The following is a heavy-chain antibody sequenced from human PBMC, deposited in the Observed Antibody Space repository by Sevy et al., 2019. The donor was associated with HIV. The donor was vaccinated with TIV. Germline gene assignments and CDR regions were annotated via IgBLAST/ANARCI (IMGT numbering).Heavy chain of an antibody. CDR3: AGAAMGAKGFDY. D-gene: IGHD1-26*01. Sequence: GGSLRLSCAASGFIFNSYVMSWVRQAPGKGLEWVSGISASGGSTFYADSVKGRFTISRDNFKNALYLEMNSLRVEDTAVYYCAGAAMGAKGFDYWGQGTLVTVSS. J-gene: IGHJ4*02. V-gene: IGHV3-23*01. CDR1: GFIFNSYV. CDR2: ISASGGST.